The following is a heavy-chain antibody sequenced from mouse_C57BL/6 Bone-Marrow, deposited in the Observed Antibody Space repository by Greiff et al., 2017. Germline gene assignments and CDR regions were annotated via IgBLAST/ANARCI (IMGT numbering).Heavy chain of an antibody. CDR2: IDPSDSYT. CDR1: GYTFTSYW. CDR3: AREGYPWFAY. Sequence: VQLQQPGAELVRPGPSVKLSCKASGYTFTSYWMHWVKQRPGQGLEWIGVIDPSDSYTNYNQKFKGKATLTVDTSSSTAYMQLSSLTSEDSAVYYCAREGYPWFAYWGQGTLVTVSA. V-gene: IGHV1-59*01. J-gene: IGHJ3*01.